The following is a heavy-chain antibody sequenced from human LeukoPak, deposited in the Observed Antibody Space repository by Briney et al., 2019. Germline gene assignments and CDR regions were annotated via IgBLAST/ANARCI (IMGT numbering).Heavy chain of an antibody. CDR1: GGTFSSYA. V-gene: IGHV1-69*13. J-gene: IGHJ3*02. CDR2: IIPIFGTA. Sequence: SVKVSCKASGGTFSSYAISWVRQAPGQGLEWMGGIIPIFGTANYAQKFQGRVTITADESTSTAYMELSSLRSEDTAVYYCARDRGGYSGYDYAFDIWGQGTMVTVSS. CDR3: ARDRGGYSGYDYAFDI. D-gene: IGHD5-12*01.